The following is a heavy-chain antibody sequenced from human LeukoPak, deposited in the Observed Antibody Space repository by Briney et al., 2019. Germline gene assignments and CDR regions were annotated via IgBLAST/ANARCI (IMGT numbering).Heavy chain of an antibody. CDR1: GFTVSSNY. V-gene: IGHV3-66*01. D-gene: IGHD1-14*01. CDR3: ASGTPNLGYFDY. J-gene: IGHJ4*02. Sequence: GGSLRLSCAASGFTVSSNYMSWVRQAPGKGLEWVSVIYSGGSTYYADSVKGRFTISRDNSKNTLYLQMNSLRAKDTAVYYCASGTPNLGYFDYWGQGTLVTVPS. CDR2: IYSGGST.